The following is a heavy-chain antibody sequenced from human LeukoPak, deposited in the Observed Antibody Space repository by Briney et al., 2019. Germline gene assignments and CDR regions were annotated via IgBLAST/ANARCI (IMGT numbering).Heavy chain of an antibody. J-gene: IGHJ4*02. CDR1: GGSISSSSYY. CDR3: ARDRLTGEGNEPYETN. Sequence: SETLSLTCTVSGGSISSSSYYWGWIRQPPGKGLEWIGSIYYSGSTYYNPSLKSRVTISVDTSKNQFSLKLSSVTAADTAVYYCARDRLTGEGNEPYETNWGQGTLVTVSS. V-gene: IGHV4-39*02. CDR2: IYYSGST. D-gene: IGHD7-27*01.